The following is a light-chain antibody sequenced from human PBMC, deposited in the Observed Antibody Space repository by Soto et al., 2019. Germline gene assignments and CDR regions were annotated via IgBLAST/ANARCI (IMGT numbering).Light chain of an antibody. Sequence: DIQMTQSPSSLSASVGDRVTITCRASQSISSYLNWYQQKLGKAPKLLIYAASSLQSGVPSRFSGSGSGTEFTLTISSLQPDDFATYYCQQYNSYSGTFGQGTKV. J-gene: IGKJ1*01. CDR2: AAS. V-gene: IGKV1-39*01. CDR1: QSISSY. CDR3: QQYNSYSGT.